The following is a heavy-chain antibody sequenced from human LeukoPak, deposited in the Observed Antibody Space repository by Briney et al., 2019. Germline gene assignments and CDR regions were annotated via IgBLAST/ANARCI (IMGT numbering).Heavy chain of an antibody. J-gene: IGHJ5*02. CDR1: GGPISSYY. CDR3: ARVDYDDTSLIGFDP. V-gene: IGHV4-4*07. D-gene: IGHD4-17*01. Sequence: PSETLSLTCTVSGGPISSYYWSWIRQPAGKGLEWIGRIYTSGSTNYNPSLKSRVAMSVDTSKNQFSLKLSSVTAADTAVYYCARVDYDDTSLIGFDPWGQGTLVTVSS. CDR2: IYTSGST.